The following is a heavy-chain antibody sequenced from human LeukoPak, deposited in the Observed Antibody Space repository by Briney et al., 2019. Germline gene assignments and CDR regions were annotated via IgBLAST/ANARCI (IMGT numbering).Heavy chain of an antibody. J-gene: IGHJ4*02. Sequence: GGSLRLSCAASGSTFRNAWMTWVRQAPGKGLGWVGLIKDKTDGGTIDYAAPVKGRFTISRDDSKNTLYLQMNSLKTEDTAVYYCTTVRYDRSANVDHWGQGTLVTVSS. CDR1: GSTFRNAW. CDR2: IKDKTDGGTI. D-gene: IGHD3-22*01. CDR3: TTVRYDRSANVDH. V-gene: IGHV3-15*01.